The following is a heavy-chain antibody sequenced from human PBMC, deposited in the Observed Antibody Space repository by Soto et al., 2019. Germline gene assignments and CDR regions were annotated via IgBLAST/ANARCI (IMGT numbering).Heavy chain of an antibody. Sequence: GASVKVSCKASGGTFSSYAISWVRQAPGQGLEWMGGIIPIFGTANYAQKFQGRVTITADESTSTAYMELSSLRSEDTAVYYCASALVVVIPPYYYYYGMDVWAQGTTVTVSS. CDR2: IIPIFGTA. CDR1: GGTFSSYA. D-gene: IGHD3-22*01. V-gene: IGHV1-69*13. CDR3: ASALVVVIPPYYYYYGMDV. J-gene: IGHJ6*02.